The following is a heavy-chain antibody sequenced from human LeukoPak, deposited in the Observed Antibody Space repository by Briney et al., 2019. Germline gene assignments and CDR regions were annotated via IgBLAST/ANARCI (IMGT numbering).Heavy chain of an antibody. CDR1: GGSISSSSYY. J-gene: IGHJ6*03. Sequence: SETLSLTCTVSGGSISSSSYYWGWIRQPPGKGVEWIGSIYYSGSTYYNPSLKSRVTISVDTSKNQFSLKLSSVTAADTAVYYCARLRTYGDYSYYYMDVWGKGTTVTISS. CDR3: ARLRTYGDYSYYYMDV. D-gene: IGHD4-17*01. CDR2: IYYSGST. V-gene: IGHV4-39*01.